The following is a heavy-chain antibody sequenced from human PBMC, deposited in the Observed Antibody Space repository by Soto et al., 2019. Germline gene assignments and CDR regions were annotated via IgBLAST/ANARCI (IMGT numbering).Heavy chain of an antibody. CDR2: IYYSGST. J-gene: IGHJ6*02. CDR1: CSSISSISYY. V-gene: IGHV4-39*01. CDR3: AGSKACGYYYYYGMDV. Sequence: SETLLLICTVYCSSISSISYYWAWIREPPGKGLEWIGSIYYSGSTYYNPSLKSRVTISVDTSKNQFSLKLSSVTAADTAVYYCAGSKACGYYYYYGMDVWGQGTTVT.